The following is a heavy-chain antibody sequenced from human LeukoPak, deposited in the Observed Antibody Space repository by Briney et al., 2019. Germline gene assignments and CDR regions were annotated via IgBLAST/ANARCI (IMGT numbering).Heavy chain of an antibody. Sequence: GGSLRLSCSASGFTFSSYAMNWVRQAPGKGLEWVSGISGGGGSTYYADSVKGRFTISRDNSKNTLYLQIDSLRAEDTALYYCAKGSGINHYHWIDPWGQGTLVTVSS. D-gene: IGHD1-14*01. J-gene: IGHJ5*02. V-gene: IGHV3-23*01. CDR1: GFTFSSYA. CDR3: AKGSGINHYHWIDP. CDR2: ISGGGGST.